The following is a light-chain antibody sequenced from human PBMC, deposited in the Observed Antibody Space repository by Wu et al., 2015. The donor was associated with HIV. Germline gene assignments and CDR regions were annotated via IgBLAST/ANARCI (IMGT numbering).Light chain of an antibody. CDR2: GAS. J-gene: IGKJ2*03. CDR3: QQYGSSPYS. Sequence: EIVMTQSPATLSVSPGERATLSCRASQSVSSNLAWYQLKPGQAPRLLIYGASTRATGISARFSGSGSGTEFTLTISSMQSEDFAVYYCQQYGSSPYSFGRGDQAGDQT. CDR1: QSVSSN. V-gene: IGKV3-15*01.